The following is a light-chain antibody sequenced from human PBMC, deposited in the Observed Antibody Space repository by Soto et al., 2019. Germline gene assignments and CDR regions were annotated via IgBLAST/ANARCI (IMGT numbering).Light chain of an antibody. Sequence: QSALTQPASVSGSPGQSITISCTATSSDVGGYNYVSWYQQHPGKAPKLMIYEVSNRPSGVSNRFSGSKSGNTASLTISGLQAEDESDYYFSSYTSSSTLVFGGGTKLTVL. CDR3: SSYTSSSTLV. CDR2: EVS. CDR1: SSDVGGYNY. J-gene: IGLJ3*02. V-gene: IGLV2-14*01.